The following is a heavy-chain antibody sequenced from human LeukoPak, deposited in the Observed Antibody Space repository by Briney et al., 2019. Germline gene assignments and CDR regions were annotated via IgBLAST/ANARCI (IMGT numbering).Heavy chain of an antibody. CDR3: ARSHDSSGYYSGVSF. CDR2: IWYDGSNK. J-gene: IGHJ4*02. V-gene: IGHV3-33*01. D-gene: IGHD3-22*01. Sequence: GRSLRLSCAASGFTFSSYGMHWVRQAPGKGLEWVAVIWYDGSNKYYADSVKGRFTISRDNSKNTLYLQMNSLRAEDTAVYYCARSHDSSGYYSGVSFWGQGTLATVSS. CDR1: GFTFSSYG.